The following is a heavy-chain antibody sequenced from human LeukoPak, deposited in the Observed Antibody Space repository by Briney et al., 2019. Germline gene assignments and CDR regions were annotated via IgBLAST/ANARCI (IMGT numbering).Heavy chain of an antibody. V-gene: IGHV3-7*01. Sequence: GGSLRLSCTFSGLTFRSYWMNWVRQAPGKGLEWVANINPGGNEIRSVDSVKGRSIISRDNAKNSLDLQMSSLRVEDAAVYYCMCWGTDNHWGQGILVTVSS. CDR2: INPGGNEI. CDR3: MCWGTDNH. J-gene: IGHJ4*02. CDR1: GLTFRSYW. D-gene: IGHD7-27*01.